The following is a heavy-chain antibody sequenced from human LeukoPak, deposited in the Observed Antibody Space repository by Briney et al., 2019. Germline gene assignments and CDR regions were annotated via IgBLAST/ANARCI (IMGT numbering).Heavy chain of an antibody. D-gene: IGHD2-2*01. CDR3: ARGDYIVVVRRAFDI. V-gene: IGHV3-7*01. Sequence: GGSLRLSCAASGLTFSSYWMSWVRQAPGKGLEWVANIKQDGSEKYYVDSVKGRFTISRDNAKNSLYLQMNSLRAEDTAVYYCARGDYIVVVRRAFDIWGQGTMVTVSS. J-gene: IGHJ3*02. CDR1: GLTFSSYW. CDR2: IKQDGSEK.